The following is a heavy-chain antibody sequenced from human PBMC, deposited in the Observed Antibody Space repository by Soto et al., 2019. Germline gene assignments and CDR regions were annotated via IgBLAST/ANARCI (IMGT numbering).Heavy chain of an antibody. Sequence: GASVKACWKASGDAFTSYGMSWVRQAPGQGLEWMGWISAYNGNTNYAQKLQGRVTMTTDTSTSTAYMELRSLRSDDTAVYYCARDALRLWDYYYYTAVWGKGTTVTVSS. CDR1: GDAFTSYG. CDR2: ISAYNGNT. V-gene: IGHV1-18*01. J-gene: IGHJ6*03. D-gene: IGHD3-10*01. CDR3: ARDALRLWDYYYYTAV.